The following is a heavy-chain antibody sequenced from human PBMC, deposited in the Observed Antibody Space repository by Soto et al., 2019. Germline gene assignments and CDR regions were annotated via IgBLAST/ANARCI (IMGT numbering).Heavy chain of an antibody. CDR2: INSDGSST. CDR1: GFTFSSYW. V-gene: IGHV3-74*01. Sequence: GGSLRLSCAASGFTFSSYWMHWVRQAPGKGLVWVSRINSDGSSTSYADSVKGRFTISRDNAKNTLYLQMNSLRAEDTAVYYCARPHSSGYYWHDAFDIWGQGTMVTVSS. CDR3: ARPHSSGYYWHDAFDI. J-gene: IGHJ3*02. D-gene: IGHD3-22*01.